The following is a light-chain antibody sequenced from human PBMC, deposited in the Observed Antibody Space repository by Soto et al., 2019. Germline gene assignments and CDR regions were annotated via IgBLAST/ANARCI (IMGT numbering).Light chain of an antibody. Sequence: EIVLTQSPVTLSLSPGERATLSCRASQSIDTYLAWYQHKPGQAPRLLIYDATYRATGIAARFSGSGSGTDFTLTISSLEPGDFAVYYCQQRSNFITFGQGTRLEMK. CDR3: QQRSNFIT. V-gene: IGKV3-11*01. J-gene: IGKJ5*01. CDR1: QSIDTY. CDR2: DAT.